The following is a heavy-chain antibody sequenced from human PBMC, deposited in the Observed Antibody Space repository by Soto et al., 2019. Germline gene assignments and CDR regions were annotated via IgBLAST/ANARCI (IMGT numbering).Heavy chain of an antibody. J-gene: IGHJ4*02. CDR2: ISSSGSSI. V-gene: IGHV3-11*01. Sequence: GGSLRLSCAASGFSFSDYYMTWIRQAPGKGLEWVSHISSSGSSIYYADSVKGRFTISRDNAQNSLYLQMNSLGAEDTAVYYCARRASTGRHFDYWGQGTLVTVSS. D-gene: IGHD1-1*01. CDR3: ARRASTGRHFDY. CDR1: GFSFSDYY.